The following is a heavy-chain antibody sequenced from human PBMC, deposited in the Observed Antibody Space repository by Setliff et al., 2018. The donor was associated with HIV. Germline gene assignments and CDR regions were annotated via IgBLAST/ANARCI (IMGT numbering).Heavy chain of an antibody. J-gene: IGHJ3*02. V-gene: IGHV3-21*01. CDR3: ARSRSTRDAFDT. CDR1: GFTFIDYA. CDR2: ISSSGSYI. Sequence: PGGSLRLSCATSGFTFIDYALNWVRQAPGGGLEWVSSISSSGSYIYYAGSLKGRFTISRDNARNSLYLDMNTLRAEDTALYYCARSRSTRDAFDTWSQGTMVTVSS. D-gene: IGHD2-2*01.